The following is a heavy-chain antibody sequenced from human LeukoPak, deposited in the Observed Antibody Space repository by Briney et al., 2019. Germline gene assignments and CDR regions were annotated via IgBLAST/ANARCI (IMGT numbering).Heavy chain of an antibody. CDR3: TRHTGIDY. CDR2: IRSKANSYAT. J-gene: IGHJ4*02. Sequence: GGSLRLSCAASGFTFSGSAMHWVRQASGKGLEWVGRIRSKANSYATAYAASVKGRFTISRDDSKNTAYLQMNSPKTEDTAVYYCTRHTGIDYWGQGTLVTVSS. CDR1: GFTFSGSA. V-gene: IGHV3-73*01. D-gene: IGHD3-10*01.